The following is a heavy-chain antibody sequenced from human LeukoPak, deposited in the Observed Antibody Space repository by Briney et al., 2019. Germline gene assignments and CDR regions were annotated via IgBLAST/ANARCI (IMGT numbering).Heavy chain of an antibody. J-gene: IGHJ4*02. D-gene: IGHD6-19*01. Sequence: GGSLTLSCAASGFTFSGSAMHWVRQASGKGLEWVGRIRSKANSYATAYAASVKGRFTISRDDSKNTAYLQMNSLKTEDTAVYYCRIAVAGKDDYWGQGTLVTVSS. CDR3: RIAVAGKDDY. CDR1: GFTFSGSA. CDR2: IRSKANSYAT. V-gene: IGHV3-73*01.